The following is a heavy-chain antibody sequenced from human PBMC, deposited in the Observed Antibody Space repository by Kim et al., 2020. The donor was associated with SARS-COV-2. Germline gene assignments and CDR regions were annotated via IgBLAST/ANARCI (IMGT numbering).Heavy chain of an antibody. CDR1: GFTFSSYS. Sequence: GGSLRLSCAASGFTFSSYSMNWVRQAPGKGLEWVSYISSSSSTIYYADSVKGRFTISRDNAKNSLYLQMNSLRDEDTAVYYCARGCEDLWYRDYYGMDVWGQGTTVTVSS. CDR2: ISSSSSTI. J-gene: IGHJ6*02. V-gene: IGHV3-48*02. CDR3: ARGCEDLWYRDYYGMDV. D-gene: IGHD6-13*01.